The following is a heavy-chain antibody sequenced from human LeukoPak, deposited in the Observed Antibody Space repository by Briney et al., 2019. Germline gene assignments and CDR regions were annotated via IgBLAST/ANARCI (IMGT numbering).Heavy chain of an antibody. D-gene: IGHD2-15*01. CDR3: ARDLLETDYYYYMDV. J-gene: IGHJ6*03. CDR1: GGSISSYY. Sequence: KPSETLSLTCTVSGGSISSYYWSWIRQPAGKGLEWIGRIYTSGSTNYNPSLKSRVTMSVDTSKNQFSLKLSSVTAADTAVYYCARDLLETDYYYYMDVWGKGTTVTVSS. CDR2: IYTSGST. V-gene: IGHV4-4*07.